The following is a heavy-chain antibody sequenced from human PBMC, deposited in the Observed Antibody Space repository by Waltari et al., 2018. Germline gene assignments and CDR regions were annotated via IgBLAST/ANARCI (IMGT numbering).Heavy chain of an antibody. CDR2: IYHSGST. V-gene: IGHV4-38-2*01. CDR3: ARLGFSDY. J-gene: IGHJ4*02. CDR1: GYSISSGYY. Sequence: QVQLQESGPGLVKPSETLSLTCAVSGYSISSGYYWCWIRQPPGKGLERIGSIYHSGSTYYNPSLKSRVTISVDTSKNQFSLKLSSVTAADTAVYYWARLGFSDYWGQGTLVTVSS. D-gene: IGHD3-10*01.